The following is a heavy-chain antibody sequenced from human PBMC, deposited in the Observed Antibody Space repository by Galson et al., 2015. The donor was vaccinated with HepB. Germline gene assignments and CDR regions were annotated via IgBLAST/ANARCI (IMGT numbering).Heavy chain of an antibody. D-gene: IGHD3-22*01. CDR1: GFTFSSYW. CDR2: IKQDGSEK. J-gene: IGHJ3*02. V-gene: IGHV3-7*03. Sequence: SLRLSCAASGFTFSSYWMSWVRQAPGKGLERVANIKQDGSEKYYVDSVKGRFTISRDNAKNALYLQMNSLSAEDTAVYYCSRDRYYYDSSCLGGLVDIWCQVTMVTVSS. CDR3: SRDRYYYDSSCLGGLVDI.